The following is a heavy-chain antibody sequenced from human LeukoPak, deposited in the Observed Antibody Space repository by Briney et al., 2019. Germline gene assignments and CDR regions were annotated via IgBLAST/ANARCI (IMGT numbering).Heavy chain of an antibody. Sequence: SETLSLTCTVSGVSISSYDWSWIRQPPRKGLEWIGYISYSWSSNFNPSLKSRVTISVDTSKNQFSLKLSSVTAADTAVYYCAREGGPYRPLDYSGQGTLVTVSS. CDR1: GVSISSYD. J-gene: IGHJ4*02. CDR3: AREGGPYRPLDY. CDR2: ISYSWSS. V-gene: IGHV4-59*01.